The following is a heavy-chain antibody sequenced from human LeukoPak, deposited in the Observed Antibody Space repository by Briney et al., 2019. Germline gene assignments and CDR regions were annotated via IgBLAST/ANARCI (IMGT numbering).Heavy chain of an antibody. J-gene: IGHJ1*01. Sequence: EGSLRLSCAASGFTFSSYAMSWVRQAPGKGLEWVSAISGSGGSTYYADSVKGRFTISRDNSKNTLYLQMNSLRAEDTAVYYCAKASMIVVVILYFQHWGQGTLVTVSS. D-gene: IGHD3-22*01. CDR3: AKASMIVVVILYFQH. V-gene: IGHV3-23*01. CDR1: GFTFSSYA. CDR2: ISGSGGST.